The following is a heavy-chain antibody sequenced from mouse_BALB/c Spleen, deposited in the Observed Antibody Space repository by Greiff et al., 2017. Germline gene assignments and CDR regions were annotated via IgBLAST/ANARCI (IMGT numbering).Heavy chain of an antibody. CDR1: GYAFSSYW. J-gene: IGHJ4*01. CDR3: ARSTARADYYAMDY. Sequence: QVQLQQSGAELVRPGSSVKISCKASGYAFSSYWMNWVKQRPGQGLEWIGQIYPGDGDTNYNGKFKGKATLTADKSSSTAYMQLSSLTSEDSAVYFCARSTARADYYAMDYWGQGTSVTVSS. CDR2: IYPGDGDT. V-gene: IGHV1-80*01. D-gene: IGHD3-2*01.